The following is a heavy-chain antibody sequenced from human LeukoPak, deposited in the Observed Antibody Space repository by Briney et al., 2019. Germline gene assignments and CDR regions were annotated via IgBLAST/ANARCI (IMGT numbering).Heavy chain of an antibody. Sequence: PGGSLRLTCAASGFTLSKYWMSWVRQAPGKGLEWVANIKQDGSEKNYVDSVKGRFTISRDNAKNSLYLQMNSLRAEDTAVYYCARGGYYFDYWGQGTLVTVSS. CDR1: GFTLSKYW. J-gene: IGHJ4*02. CDR2: IKQDGSEK. V-gene: IGHV3-7*02. CDR3: ARGGYYFDY. D-gene: IGHD3-16*01.